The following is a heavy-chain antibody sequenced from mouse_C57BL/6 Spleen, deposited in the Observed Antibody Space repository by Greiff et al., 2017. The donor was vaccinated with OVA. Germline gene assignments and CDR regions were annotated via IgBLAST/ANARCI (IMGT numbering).Heavy chain of an antibody. J-gene: IGHJ4*01. Sequence: EVQRVESGGDLVKPGGSLKLSCAASGFTFSSYGMSWVRQTPDKRLEWVATISSGGSYTYYPDSVKGRFTISRDNAKNTLYLQMSSLKSEDTAMYYCARRGSSPGGAMDYWGQGTSVTVSS. CDR3: ARRGSSPGGAMDY. V-gene: IGHV5-6*01. D-gene: IGHD1-1*01. CDR1: GFTFSSYG. CDR2: ISSGGSYT.